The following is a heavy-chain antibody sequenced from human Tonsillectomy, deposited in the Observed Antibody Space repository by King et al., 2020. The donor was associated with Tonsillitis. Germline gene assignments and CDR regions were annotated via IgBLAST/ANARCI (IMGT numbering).Heavy chain of an antibody. CDR3: AGGLTMVATETSRFDY. CDR2: ISSSGTYT. Sequence: QVQLVESGGGLVKPGGSLRLSCAASGFTFSDYYMSWIRQAQGKGLEWVSYISSSGTYTNYADSVRGRFTISRDNAKNSLYLQMNSLRADDTAVYYCAGGLTMVATETSRFDYWGQGTLVRVSS. CDR1: GFTFSDYY. D-gene: IGHD4/OR15-4a*01. V-gene: IGHV3-11*05. J-gene: IGHJ4*02.